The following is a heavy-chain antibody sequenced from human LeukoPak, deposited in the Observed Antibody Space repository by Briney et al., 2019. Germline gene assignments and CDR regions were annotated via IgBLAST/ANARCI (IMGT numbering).Heavy chain of an antibody. CDR2: INPNSGGT. CDR3: AKDLCGGDCYPGGDAFDI. D-gene: IGHD2-21*01. J-gene: IGHJ3*02. V-gene: IGHV1-2*02. Sequence: ASVKVSCKASGYTFTGYYMHWVRQAPGQGLEWMGWINPNSGGTNYAQKFQGRVTMTRDTSISTAYMELSRLRSDDTAVYYCAKDLCGGDCYPGGDAFDIWGQGTMVTVSS. CDR1: GYTFTGYY.